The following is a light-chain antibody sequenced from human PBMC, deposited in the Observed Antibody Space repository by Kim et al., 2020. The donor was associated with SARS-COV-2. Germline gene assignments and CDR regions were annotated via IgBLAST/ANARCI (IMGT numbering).Light chain of an antibody. J-gene: IGLJ2*01. V-gene: IGLV6-57*02. CDR2: EDN. CDR1: SRSIASNY. CDR3: QSYDSSNVV. Sequence: GKTVTISCTGSSRSIASNYVQWYQQRPGSAPTTVIYEDNQRPSGVPDRFSGSIDSSSNSASLTISGLKTEDEADYYCQSYDSSNVVFGGGTQLTVL.